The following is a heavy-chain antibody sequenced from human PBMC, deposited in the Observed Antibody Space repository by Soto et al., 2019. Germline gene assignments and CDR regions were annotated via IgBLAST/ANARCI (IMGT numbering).Heavy chain of an antibody. CDR1: GGSISIYY. Sequence: SETLSLTCSVSGGSISIYYWSWIRQPAGKGLEWIGRIYTSGSANYNPSLKSRVTMSADTSKNQFSLKLNSVTAADTAVYYCAVDYGGNCFDYWGQGTMVTVSS. V-gene: IGHV4-4*07. J-gene: IGHJ4*02. CDR2: IYTSGSA. CDR3: AVDYGGNCFDY. D-gene: IGHD4-17*01.